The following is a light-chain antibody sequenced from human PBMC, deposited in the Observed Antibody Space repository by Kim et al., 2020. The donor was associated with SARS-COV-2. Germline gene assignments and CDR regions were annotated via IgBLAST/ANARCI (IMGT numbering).Light chain of an antibody. Sequence: QSALTQPASVSGSPGQSITISCTGTSSDVGGYNYVSWYLQHPGKAPKVIIYDVSNRPSGVSNRFSGSKSGNTASLTISGLQADDEADYYCSSYTRSSTNYVFGTGTKVTVL. CDR3: SSYTRSSTNYV. V-gene: IGLV2-14*03. CDR1: SSDVGGYNY. J-gene: IGLJ1*01. CDR2: DVS.